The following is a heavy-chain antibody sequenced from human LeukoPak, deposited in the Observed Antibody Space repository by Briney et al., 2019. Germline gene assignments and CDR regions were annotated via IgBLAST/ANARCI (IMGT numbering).Heavy chain of an antibody. D-gene: IGHD2-2*01. CDR2: ISSSGTTI. J-gene: IGHJ5*02. Sequence: PGGSLRLSCAASGFTFSSYEMNWVRQAPGKGLEWVSYISSSGTTIYYADSVKGRFTISRDNAKNSLYLQMNSLRAEDTAVYYCARSKRYCSSTSCYEDWFDPWGQGTLVTVSS. CDR3: ARSKRYCSSTSCYEDWFDP. CDR1: GFTFSSYE. V-gene: IGHV3-48*03.